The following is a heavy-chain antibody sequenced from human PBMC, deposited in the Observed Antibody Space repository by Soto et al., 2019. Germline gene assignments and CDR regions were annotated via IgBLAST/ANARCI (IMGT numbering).Heavy chain of an antibody. CDR3: ARSREQWLVDAFDI. Sequence: SETLSLTCAVYGGSFSAFYWSWIRQPPGKELEWIGEVNPTGTTKYNPSLKSRVTMSLDTSKKQFSLNLNSITAADTALYYCARSREQWLVDAFDIWGQGTMVTVSS. CDR1: GGSFSAFY. CDR2: VNPTGTT. J-gene: IGHJ3*02. D-gene: IGHD6-19*01. V-gene: IGHV4-34*01.